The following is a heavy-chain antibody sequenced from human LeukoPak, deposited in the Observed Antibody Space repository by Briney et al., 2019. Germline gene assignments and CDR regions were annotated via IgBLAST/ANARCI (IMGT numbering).Heavy chain of an antibody. CDR1: GGSISSYY. Sequence: PSETLSLTCTVSGGSISSYYWSWIRQPAGKGLEWIGRIYTSGSTNYNPSLKSRVTISVDKSKNQFSLKLSSVTAADTAVYCCVREYYYDSSGYLVDAFDIWGQGTMVTVSS. J-gene: IGHJ3*02. CDR2: IYTSGST. V-gene: IGHV4-4*07. D-gene: IGHD3-22*01. CDR3: VREYYYDSSGYLVDAFDI.